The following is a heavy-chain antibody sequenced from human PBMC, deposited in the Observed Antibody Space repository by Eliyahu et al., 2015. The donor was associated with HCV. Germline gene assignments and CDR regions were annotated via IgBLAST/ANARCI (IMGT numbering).Heavy chain of an antibody. D-gene: IGHD3-10*01. V-gene: IGHV3-21*01. CDR2: ISSRSTYI. CDR3: VREPQESPDAFDI. J-gene: IGHJ3*02. Sequence: EVQLVESGGGLVKPGGSLRLSCAASGFTFTSHSMNWVRQAPGKGLEWVSSISSRSTYIFYADSMKGRFTTSRDNAKNSLYLQMNSLRAEDTAVYYCVREPQESPDAFDIWGQGTMVTVSS. CDR1: GFTFTSHS.